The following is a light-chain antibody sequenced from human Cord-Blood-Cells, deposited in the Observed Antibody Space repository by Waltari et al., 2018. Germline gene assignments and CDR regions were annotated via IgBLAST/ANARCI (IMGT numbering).Light chain of an antibody. CDR2: EVS. J-gene: IGLJ1*01. CDR1: SSDVGSYNR. Sequence: QSALTPPPSVSGSPGQSVTISFTGTSSDVGSYNRIPWYQQPPGTAPKRMIYEVSNRPSGVPDRFSGSKSGNTASLTISGLQAEDEADYYCSSYTSSSTYVFGTGTKVTVL. CDR3: SSYTSSSTYV. V-gene: IGLV2-18*02.